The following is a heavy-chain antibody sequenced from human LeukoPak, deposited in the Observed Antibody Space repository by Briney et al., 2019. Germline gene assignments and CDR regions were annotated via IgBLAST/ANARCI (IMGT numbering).Heavy chain of an antibody. CDR3: ARQGAVDI. V-gene: IGHV4-4*09. CDR1: GGSISSYY. CDR2: IYTSGST. J-gene: IGHJ3*02. Sequence: SSETLSLTCTVSGGSISSYYWSWIRQPPGKGLEWIGYIYTSGSTNYNPSLGSRVTMSVDMSKNQFSLKLRSVTAADTAVYYCARQGAVDIWGQGTMVIVSS.